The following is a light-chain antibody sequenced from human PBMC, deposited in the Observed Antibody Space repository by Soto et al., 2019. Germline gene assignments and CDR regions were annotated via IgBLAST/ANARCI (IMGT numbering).Light chain of an antibody. J-gene: IGKJ4*01. CDR2: DAS. Sequence: EIVLTQSPATLSLSPGERATLSCRASQSVGTYLASHQQKPGQAPRLLLYDASTRATGIPARFSGSGSGTDFTLTISSLEPEDFAVYYCHQRSSWPLTFGGGTKVEIK. V-gene: IGKV3-11*01. CDR3: HQRSSWPLT. CDR1: QSVGTY.